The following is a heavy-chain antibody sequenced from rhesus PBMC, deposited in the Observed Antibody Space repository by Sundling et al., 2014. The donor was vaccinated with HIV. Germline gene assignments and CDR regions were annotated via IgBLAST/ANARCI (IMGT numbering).Heavy chain of an antibody. CDR1: GFIFSSYV. V-gene: IGHV3-100*01. J-gene: IGHJ6*01. CDR3: TRAHLDWLFDNYGLDS. CDR2: ISAASSYI. D-gene: IGHD3-3*01. Sequence: EVQLVESGGRLGKAVGGSLRLSCVASGFIFSSYVMHWVRQAPGKGLEWVSSISAASSYIYYADSVKGRFTISRDNAKNSLSLQMKSLRAEDTAVYYCTRAHLDWLFDNYGLDSWGQGVVVTVSS.